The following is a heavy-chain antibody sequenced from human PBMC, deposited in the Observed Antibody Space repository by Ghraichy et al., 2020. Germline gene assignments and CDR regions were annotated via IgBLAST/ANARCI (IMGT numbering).Heavy chain of an antibody. J-gene: IGHJ6*02. CDR1: GFTFSESP. D-gene: IGHD2-15*01. CDR2: ISSDGRTK. Sequence: PRLSCAASGFTFSESPIYWVRQPPGRGLEWVALISSDGRTKYYADSVKGRFTISRDNGKDRLFLRMNSLRAEDTAVYYCVRHGLAGATEYYYYGMDVWGQGTTVIVSS. CDR3: VRHGLAGATEYYYYGMDV. V-gene: IGHV3-30*04.